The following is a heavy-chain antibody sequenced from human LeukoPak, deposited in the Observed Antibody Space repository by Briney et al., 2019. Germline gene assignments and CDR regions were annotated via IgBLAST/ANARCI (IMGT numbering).Heavy chain of an antibody. CDR2: ISYDATNE. CDR3: VRDFASGSYYNLFDY. CDR1: GFTFNFFS. V-gene: IGHV3-30*04. J-gene: IGHJ4*02. Sequence: GGSLRLSCAASGFTFNFFSMYWVRQSPGKGLGWVAVISYDATNEYYADSVKGRFTISRDDSKSTLYLQMNSLRAEDTAVYYCVRDFASGSYYNLFDYWGQGTLVTVSS. D-gene: IGHD3-10*01.